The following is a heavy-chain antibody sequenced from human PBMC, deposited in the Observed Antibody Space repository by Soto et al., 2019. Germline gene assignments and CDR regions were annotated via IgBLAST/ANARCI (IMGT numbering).Heavy chain of an antibody. V-gene: IGHV1-3*01. J-gene: IGHJ5*02. CDR2: INAGNGNT. Sequence: ASVKVSCKASGYTFTSYAMHWMRQAPGQRLEWMGWINAGNGNTYYSEKFKGRVSLTRDTVATTVYMELTSLTSEDTGVYYCARDQSGIGWYVDWFDPWGQGTLVTVSS. D-gene: IGHD6-19*01. CDR3: ARDQSGIGWYVDWFDP. CDR1: GYTFTSYA.